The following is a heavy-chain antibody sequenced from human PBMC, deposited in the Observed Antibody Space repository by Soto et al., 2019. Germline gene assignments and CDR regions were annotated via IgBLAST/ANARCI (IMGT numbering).Heavy chain of an antibody. J-gene: IGHJ4*02. CDR2: IYYSGST. Sequence: QVQLQESGPGLVKPSETLSLTCTVSGGSVSSGSYYWSWIRQPPGKGLEWIGYIYYSGSTNYNPSLKSRVTISVDTSKNQFSLKLNSVTAADTAVYYCAREKYGYFDYWGQGTLVTVSS. CDR1: GGSVSSGSYY. D-gene: IGHD4-17*01. CDR3: AREKYGYFDY. V-gene: IGHV4-61*01.